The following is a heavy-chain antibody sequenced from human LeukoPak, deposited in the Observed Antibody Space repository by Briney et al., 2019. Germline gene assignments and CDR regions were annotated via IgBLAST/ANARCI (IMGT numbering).Heavy chain of an antibody. CDR2: INRDGSEK. D-gene: IGHD6-13*01. CDR1: GFSFTSYW. Sequence: GGSLRLSCAASGFSFTSYWMSGVRQAPGQGLEWVANINRDGSEKYYVDSVKGRFTISRDNGKNSLYLQMNSLRAEDTAVYFCARDGSNPYFDYWGQGSLVTVSS. V-gene: IGHV3-7*01. CDR3: ARDGSNPYFDY. J-gene: IGHJ4*02.